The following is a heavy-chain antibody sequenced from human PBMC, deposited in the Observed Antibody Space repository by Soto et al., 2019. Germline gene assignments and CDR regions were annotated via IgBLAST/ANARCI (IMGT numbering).Heavy chain of an antibody. D-gene: IGHD2-15*01. J-gene: IGHJ3*01. CDR3: GSICGGSCHGVFDF. CDR1: GGSISSSSYY. V-gene: IGHV4-39*01. Sequence: SETLSLTCTVSGGSISSSSYYWGWIRQPPGKGLEWIGSIYYSGSTYYNPSLKSRVTISVDTSKNQFSLRVSSVTAADTAVYYCGSICGGSCHGVFDFRGQGSSVTVSS. CDR2: IYYSGST.